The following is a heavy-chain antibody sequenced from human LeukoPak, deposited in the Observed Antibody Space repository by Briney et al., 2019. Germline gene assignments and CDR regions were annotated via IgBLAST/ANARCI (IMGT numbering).Heavy chain of an antibody. D-gene: IGHD3-9*01. Sequence: AAVQVSCKASGGTFISYAISWVRQAPGQGLEWMGGIIPIFGTANYAQKFQGRVTITADESTSTAYMELSSLRSEDTAVYYCARHREPILTAPFDYWGQGTLVTVSS. V-gene: IGHV1-69*13. CDR2: IIPIFGTA. J-gene: IGHJ4*02. CDR3: ARHREPILTAPFDY. CDR1: GGTFISYA.